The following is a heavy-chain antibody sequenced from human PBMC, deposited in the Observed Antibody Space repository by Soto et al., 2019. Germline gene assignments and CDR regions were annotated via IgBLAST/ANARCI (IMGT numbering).Heavy chain of an antibody. CDR3: ARVPGDKDYGDYGGGHYFDY. D-gene: IGHD4-17*01. J-gene: IGHJ4*02. CDR1: GVTFSSYS. Sequence: PGGSLRLSCAASGVTFSSYSMNWVRQAPGKGLEWVSYISSSSSTIYYADSVKGRFTISRDNAKNSLYLQMNSLRDEDTAVYYCARVPGDKDYGDYGGGHYFDYWGQGTLVTVSS. V-gene: IGHV3-48*02. CDR2: ISSSSSTI.